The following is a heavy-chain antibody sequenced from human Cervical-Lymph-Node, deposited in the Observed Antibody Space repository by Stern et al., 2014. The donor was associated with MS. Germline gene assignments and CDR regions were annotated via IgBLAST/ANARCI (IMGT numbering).Heavy chain of an antibody. CDR2: INPNTGDT. CDR1: GYTFTGFY. D-gene: IGHD3-10*01. V-gene: IGHV1-2*02. J-gene: IGHJ4*02. Sequence: QLVQSGAEVKKPGASVKVSCKASGYTFTGFYLRWVRQAPGQGLECMGWINPNTGDTNYAQKLQGRVTMTGDTSISTAYMELSRLTSDDTAVYYCATDVYGSGILGFWGQGTLVTVSS. CDR3: ATDVYGSGILGF.